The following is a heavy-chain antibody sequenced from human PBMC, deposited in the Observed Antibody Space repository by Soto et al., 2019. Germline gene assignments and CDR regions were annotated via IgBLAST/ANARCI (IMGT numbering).Heavy chain of an antibody. V-gene: IGHV5-51*01. CDR1: GYSFTSYW. Sequence: GESLKISCKGSGYSFTSYWIGWVRQMPGKGLEWMGIIYPGDSDTRYSPSFQGQVTISADKSISTAYLQWSSLKASDTAMYYCVGGRLIGSFYYYGMDVWGQGTTVTVSS. CDR3: VGGRLIGSFYYYGMDV. CDR2: IYPGDSDT. J-gene: IGHJ6*02. D-gene: IGHD2-15*01.